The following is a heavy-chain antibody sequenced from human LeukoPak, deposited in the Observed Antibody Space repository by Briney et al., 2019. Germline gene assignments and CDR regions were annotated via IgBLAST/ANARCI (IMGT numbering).Heavy chain of an antibody. D-gene: IGHD6-19*01. Sequence: SETLSLTCTVSGGSISSGYYWDWIRQPPGKGLEWIGSIFHSGNTYCNPSLKSRLTISVDTSKNQFSLMVSSVTAADTAVYYCVRDYSSGWSIDSWGQGTLVTVSS. J-gene: IGHJ4*02. CDR1: GGSISSGYY. CDR3: VRDYSSGWSIDS. CDR2: IFHSGNT. V-gene: IGHV4-38-2*02.